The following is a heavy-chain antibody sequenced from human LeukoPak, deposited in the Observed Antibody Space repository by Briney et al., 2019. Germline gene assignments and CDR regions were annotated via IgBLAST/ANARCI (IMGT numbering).Heavy chain of an antibody. J-gene: IGHJ4*02. Sequence: GGSLKLSCAASGFTFSDYYMSWIRQAPGKGLEWVSYIRSSGSTIYYADSVEGRFTISRDNAKNSLYLQMNSLRAEDTAVYYCARDNSLRYCSSTSCYRSVFDYWGQGTLVTVSS. CDR1: GFTFSDYY. V-gene: IGHV3-11*04. D-gene: IGHD2-2*02. CDR2: IRSSGSTI. CDR3: ARDNSLRYCSSTSCYRSVFDY.